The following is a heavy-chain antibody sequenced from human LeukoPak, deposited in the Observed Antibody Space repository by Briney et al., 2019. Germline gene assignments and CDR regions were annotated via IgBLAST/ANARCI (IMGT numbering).Heavy chain of an antibody. D-gene: IGHD3-22*01. CDR2: IFYSGST. CDR3: ARDHHRRPYDSQARDTFDI. V-gene: IGHV4-39*07. J-gene: IGHJ3*02. CDR1: GGSISNYY. Sequence: SETLSLTCTVSGGSISNYYWGWIRQPPGKGLEWIGNIFYSGSTYYSPSLKSRVTISLDTSRNQFSLKLTSVTAEDTAVYYCARDHHRRPYDSQARDTFDIWGQGTMVTVSS.